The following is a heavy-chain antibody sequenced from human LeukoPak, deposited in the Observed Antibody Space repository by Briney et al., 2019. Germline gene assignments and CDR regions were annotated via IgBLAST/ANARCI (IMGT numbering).Heavy chain of an antibody. CDR1: GDSINRVYY. D-gene: IGHD4-17*01. CDR3: VRPSFPGEPPKY. V-gene: IGHV4-38-2*01. Sequence: NPSETLSLTCVVPGDSINRVYYWGWIRQPPGKGLEWIAIINHSGAIYYNPSLRSRVTMSVDTSKNQFSLRLSSVTAADTAVYYCVRPSFPGEPPKYWGQGTLVTVSS. CDR2: INHSGAI. J-gene: IGHJ4*02.